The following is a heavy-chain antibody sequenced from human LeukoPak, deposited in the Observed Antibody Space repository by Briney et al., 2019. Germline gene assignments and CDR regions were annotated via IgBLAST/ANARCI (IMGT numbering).Heavy chain of an antibody. CDR2: LYSGRTT. Sequence: SETLSLTCTVSAGSISSTSHHWGWIRQSPGKGLEWIGSLYSGRTTYYNPSLDSRVTISVVTSKNQFSLQLSSVTAADTAVYYCAKDQRWESPHYLDSWGQGTLVTVSS. J-gene: IGHJ4*02. CDR1: AGSISSTSHH. V-gene: IGHV4-39*02. CDR3: AKDQRWESPHYLDS. D-gene: IGHD1-26*01.